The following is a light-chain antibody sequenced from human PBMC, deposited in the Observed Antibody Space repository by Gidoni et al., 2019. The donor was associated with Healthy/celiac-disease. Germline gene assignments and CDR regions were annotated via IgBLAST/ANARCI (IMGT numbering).Light chain of an antibody. CDR3: QQYGSSPFT. CDR1: QSVSSSY. Sequence: ELVLTQSPGTLSLSPGERATLSCRASQSVSSSYLAWYQQKPGQAPRLLIYGESSRATGIPDRFSGSGSGTDFTLTISRLEPEDFAVYYCQQYGSSPFTCGPGTKVNIK. CDR2: GES. V-gene: IGKV3-20*01. J-gene: IGKJ3*01.